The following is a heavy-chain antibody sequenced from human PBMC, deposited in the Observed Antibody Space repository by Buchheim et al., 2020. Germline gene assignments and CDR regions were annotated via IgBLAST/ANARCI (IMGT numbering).Heavy chain of an antibody. Sequence: EVQLVESGGGLVQRGGSLRLSCAASGFSISSYNMNWVRQAPGKGLEWLSFMRSTSTTVYYADSVRGRFTISRDEAKNSLYLQMNSLRGEDTAVYYCAGAFDFWGQGTL. D-gene: IGHD4/OR15-4a*01. CDR1: GFSISSYN. V-gene: IGHV3-48*01. CDR2: MRSTSTTV. CDR3: AGAFDF. J-gene: IGHJ4*02.